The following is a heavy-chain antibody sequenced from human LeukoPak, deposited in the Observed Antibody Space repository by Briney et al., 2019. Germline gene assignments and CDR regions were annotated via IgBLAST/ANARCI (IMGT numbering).Heavy chain of an antibody. D-gene: IGHD6-13*01. V-gene: IGHV3-30*02. J-gene: IGHJ2*01. CDR1: GFTFSSYG. Sequence: GGSLRLSCAASGFTFSSYGMLWVRQAPGKGLEWVAVIWYGGSNKYYADSVKGRFTISRDNSKNTLYLQMNSLRAEDTAVYYCAKDPHASGIAAAGGHWYFDLWGRGTLVTVSS. CDR3: AKDPHASGIAAAGGHWYFDL. CDR2: IWYGGSNK.